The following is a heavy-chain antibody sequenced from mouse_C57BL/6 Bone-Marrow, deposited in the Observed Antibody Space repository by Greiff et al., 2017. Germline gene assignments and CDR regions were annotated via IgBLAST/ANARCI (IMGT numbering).Heavy chain of an antibody. D-gene: IGHD2-12*01. CDR2: IHPNSGST. CDR3: ARPLTAY. J-gene: IGHJ3*01. Sequence: QVQLKQPGAELVKPGASVKLSCKASGYTFASYWMQWVKQRPGQGLEWIGMIHPNSGSTNYNEKFKSKATLTVDKSSSTAYMQLSSLTSEDSAVYYCARPLTAYWGRGNGVTVTA. CDR1: GYTFASYW. V-gene: IGHV1-64*01.